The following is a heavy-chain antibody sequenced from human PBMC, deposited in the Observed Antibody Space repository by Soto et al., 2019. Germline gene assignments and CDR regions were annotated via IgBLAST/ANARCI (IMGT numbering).Heavy chain of an antibody. D-gene: IGHD5-18*01. J-gene: IGHJ6*02. CDR3: ARDSAMADYYYYGMDV. Sequence: SETLSLTCTVSGGSISSGDYYWSWIRQPPGKGLEWIGYIYYSGSTYYNPSLKSRVTISVDTSKNQFSLKLSSVTAADTAVYYCARDSAMADYYYYGMDVWGQGTTVTVSS. CDR2: IYYSGST. V-gene: IGHV4-30-4*01. CDR1: GGSISSGDYY.